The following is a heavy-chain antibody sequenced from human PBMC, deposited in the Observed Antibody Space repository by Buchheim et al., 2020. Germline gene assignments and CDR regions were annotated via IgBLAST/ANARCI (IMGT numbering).Heavy chain of an antibody. CDR3: ARDGWYYDFWSGYPPGPRRYGMDV. CDR2: INPNSGGT. Sequence: QVQLVQSGAEVKKPGASVKVSCKASGYTFTGYYMHWVRQAPGQGLEWMGWINPNSGGTNYAQKFQGRVTMTRDTCISTAYMELSRLRSDDTAVYYCARDGWYYDFWSGYPPGPRRYGMDVWGQGTT. V-gene: IGHV1-2*02. J-gene: IGHJ6*02. D-gene: IGHD3-3*01. CDR1: GYTFTGYY.